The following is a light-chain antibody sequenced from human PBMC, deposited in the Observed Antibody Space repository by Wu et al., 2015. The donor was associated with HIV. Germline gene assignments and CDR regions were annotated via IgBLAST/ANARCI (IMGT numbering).Light chain of an antibody. CDR3: LQRSIWAIS. CDR2: DAS. Sequence: EIVMTQSPATLSVSPGERVTLSCRASQSISSNLAWYQQKPGQPPRLLIYDASTRATDIPATFIGSGSGTDFTLTISSLQSEDFAVYFCLQRSIWAISFGGGTRVEIK. V-gene: IGKV3-15*01. J-gene: IGKJ4*01. CDR1: QSISSN.